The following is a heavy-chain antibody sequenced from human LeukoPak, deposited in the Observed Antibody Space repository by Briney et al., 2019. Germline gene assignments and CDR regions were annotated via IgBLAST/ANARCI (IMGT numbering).Heavy chain of an antibody. J-gene: IGHJ5*02. CDR3: AKEGSGYYR. Sequence: GGSLRLSCAASGLTFSSYGMHWVRKAPGKGPEWVAVISYDGSNKYYADSVKGRFTISRDNSKNTLSLQMNSLRVEDTAMYYCAKEGSGYYRWGQGTLVTVSS. D-gene: IGHD3-22*01. V-gene: IGHV3-30*18. CDR1: GLTFSSYG. CDR2: ISYDGSNK.